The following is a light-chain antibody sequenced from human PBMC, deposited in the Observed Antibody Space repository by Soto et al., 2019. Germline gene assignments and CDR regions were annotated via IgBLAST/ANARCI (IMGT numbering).Light chain of an antibody. J-gene: IGKJ1*01. CDR1: QSISSW. CDR3: QQYEHYWT. V-gene: IGKV1-5*01. CDR2: DAS. Sequence: IHMTHSPATLSASVFYRVTITFLASQSISSWLSWYHHKPGKAPKLLIYDASNFDSGVPSRFSGSGSGTEFSLTISHLQPDDCATYYCQQYEHYWTFGQGTQVDI.